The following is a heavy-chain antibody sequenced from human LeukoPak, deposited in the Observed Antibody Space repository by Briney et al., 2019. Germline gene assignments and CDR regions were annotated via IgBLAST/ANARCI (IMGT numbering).Heavy chain of an antibody. Sequence: GGSLRLSCAASGFTFSGSAMHWVRQASGKGLEWVGRIRSKANSYATAYAASVKGRFTISRDDSKNTAYLQMNSLKTEDTAVYYCTSAITVTSASYWGQGTLVTVSS. CDR3: TSAITVTSASY. V-gene: IGHV3-73*01. D-gene: IGHD4-17*01. CDR2: IRSKANSYAT. J-gene: IGHJ4*02. CDR1: GFTFSGSA.